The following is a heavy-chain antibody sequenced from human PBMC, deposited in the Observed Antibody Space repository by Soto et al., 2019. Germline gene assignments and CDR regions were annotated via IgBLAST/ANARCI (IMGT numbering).Heavy chain of an antibody. CDR3: ARELGFDAVARMDV. V-gene: IGHV3-48*01. CDR2: ISSSSSSL. Sequence: EVQLVESGGGLVQPGGSLRLSCTASGVTFSSYSMVWVRQAPGKGLEWVSYISSSSSSLYYADSVKGRFSTSRDNAKNSTSLQMNSLRVEDTVVYYCARELGFDAVARMDVWGQGTTVTVSS. CDR1: GVTFSSYS. D-gene: IGHD6-19*01. J-gene: IGHJ6*02.